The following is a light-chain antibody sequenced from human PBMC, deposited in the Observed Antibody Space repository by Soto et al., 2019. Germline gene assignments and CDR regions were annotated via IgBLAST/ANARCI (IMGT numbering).Light chain of an antibody. V-gene: IGKV2-28*01. CDR3: MQALQTPWT. CDR1: QSLLHSDGYNY. CDR2: LGS. Sequence: DIVMTQSPLSLPVTPGEPASISCRSSQSLLHSDGYNYLDWYLQKPGQSPQLLICLGSNRASGVPDRFSGSGSGIDFTLTISRVEAEDFGVYYCMQALQTPWTFGQGTQVEVK. J-gene: IGKJ1*01.